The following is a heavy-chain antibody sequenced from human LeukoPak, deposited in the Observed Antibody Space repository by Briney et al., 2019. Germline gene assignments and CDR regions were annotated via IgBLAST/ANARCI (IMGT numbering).Heavy chain of an antibody. CDR1: GGSISSSRDY. CDR3: ARPLHCSSTTCYDWFDP. Sequence: PSETLSLTCSVAGGSISSSRDYWGWIRQPPGKGLEWIGEVNHSGSTNYNPSLKSRVTISVDTSKNQFSLKLSSVTAADTAIYYCARPLHCSSTTCYDWFDPWGQGTLVTVSS. V-gene: IGHV4-39*07. CDR2: VNHSGST. D-gene: IGHD2-2*01. J-gene: IGHJ5*02.